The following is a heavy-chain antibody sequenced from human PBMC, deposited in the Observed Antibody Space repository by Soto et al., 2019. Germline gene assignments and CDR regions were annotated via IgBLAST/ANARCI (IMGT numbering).Heavy chain of an antibody. J-gene: IGHJ5*02. CDR2: ISWDGGST. V-gene: IGHV3-43*01. CDR3: AEDSSGWLFDP. CDR1: GFTFDDYT. Sequence: EVQLVESGGVVVQPGGSLRLSCAASGFTFDDYTMHWVRQAPGKGLEWVSLISWDGGSTYYADSVKGRFTISRDNSKNSLYLQMNSLRTEDTALYYCAEDSSGWLFDPWGQGTLVTVSS. D-gene: IGHD6-19*01.